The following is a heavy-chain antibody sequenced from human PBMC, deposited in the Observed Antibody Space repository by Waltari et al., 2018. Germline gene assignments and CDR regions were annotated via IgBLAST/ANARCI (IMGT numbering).Heavy chain of an antibody. CDR2: INHSGST. CDR3: ARSASAAAGY. V-gene: IGHV4-34*01. Sequence: QVQLQQWGAGLLKPSETLSLTCAVYGGSFSGYYWSWIRQPPGKGLGWIGEINHSGSTNYNPSLKSRVTISVDTSKNQFSLKLSSVTAADTAVYYCARSASAAAGYWGQGTLVTVSS. D-gene: IGHD6-13*01. J-gene: IGHJ4*02. CDR1: GGSFSGYY.